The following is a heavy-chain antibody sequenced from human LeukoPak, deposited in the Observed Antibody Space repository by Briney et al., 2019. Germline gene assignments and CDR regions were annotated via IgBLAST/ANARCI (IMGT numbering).Heavy chain of an antibody. Sequence: PGGSLRLSCAASGFTFSTYWMSWVRQAPGKGLEWVANIKQDGSDKSYVDSVKGRFTVSRDNAKNSMYLQMSSLRAEDTAIYYCARVLPVASRDYWGQGTLVTVSS. CDR3: ARVLPVASRDY. J-gene: IGHJ4*02. D-gene: IGHD2-2*01. V-gene: IGHV3-7*01. CDR1: GFTFSTYW. CDR2: IKQDGSDK.